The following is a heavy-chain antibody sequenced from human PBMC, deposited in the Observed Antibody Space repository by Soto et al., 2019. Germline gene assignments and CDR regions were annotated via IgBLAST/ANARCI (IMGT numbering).Heavy chain of an antibody. V-gene: IGHV3-74*01. D-gene: IGHD3-16*01. CDR1: GFTFSSYW. CDR2: INSDGSST. J-gene: IGHJ5*02. CDR3: ARVLCKEITFCFDP. Sequence: EVQLVESGGGLVQPGGSLRLSCAASGFTFSSYWMHWVRQAPGKGLVWVSRINSDGSSTSYADSVKGRFTISRDNAKNTLDLQMNSLRAEDTAVYYCARVLCKEITFCFDPWGQGTLVTVSS.